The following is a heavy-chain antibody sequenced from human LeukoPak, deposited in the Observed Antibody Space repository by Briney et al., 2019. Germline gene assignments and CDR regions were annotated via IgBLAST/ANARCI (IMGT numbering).Heavy chain of an antibody. V-gene: IGHV1-2*02. J-gene: IGHJ4*02. CDR3: ARSRYSSGWFSGY. CDR1: GYTFTGYY. Sequence: ASVKVSCKASGYTFTGYYMHWVRQAPGQGLEWMGWINPNSGGTNYAQKFQGRVTMTRDTSISTAYMELSRLRSDDTAVYYCARSRYSSGWFSGYWGQGTLATVSS. CDR2: INPNSGGT. D-gene: IGHD6-19*01.